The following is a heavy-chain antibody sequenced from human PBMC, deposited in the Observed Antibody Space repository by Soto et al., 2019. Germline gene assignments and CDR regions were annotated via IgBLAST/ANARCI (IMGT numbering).Heavy chain of an antibody. CDR3: ARDLGDGMDV. CDR2: IYTSGST. Sequence: PSETLSLTCTVSGGSISSSSYYWGWIRQPAGKGLEWIGRIYTSGSTNYNPSLKSRVTMSVDTSKNQFSLKLSSVTAADTAVYYCARDLGDGMDVWGQGTTVTVSS. V-gene: IGHV4-61*02. J-gene: IGHJ6*02. CDR1: GGSISSSSYY.